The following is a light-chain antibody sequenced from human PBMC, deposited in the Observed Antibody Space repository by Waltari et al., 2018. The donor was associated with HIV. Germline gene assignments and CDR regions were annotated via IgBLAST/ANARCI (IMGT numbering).Light chain of an antibody. CDR3: CSYTVNSTGV. Sequence: QSALTQPASVSGSPGQSIAISCTGTSVDIGTSKYVSWYQQHTGKVPKLIIYDVNVRPSGVSDRFSGSKSGNTATLTISGLHSDDEADYYCCSYTVNSTGVFGAGTKITV. CDR1: SVDIGTSKY. CDR2: DVN. J-gene: IGLJ1*01. V-gene: IGLV2-14*03.